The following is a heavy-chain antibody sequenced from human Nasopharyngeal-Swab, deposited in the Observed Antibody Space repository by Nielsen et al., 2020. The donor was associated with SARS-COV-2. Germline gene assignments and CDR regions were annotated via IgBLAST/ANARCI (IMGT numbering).Heavy chain of an antibody. CDR2: IRYDGSNK. V-gene: IGHV3-30*02. CDR1: GFTFSSYA. J-gene: IGHJ3*02. CDR3: AKDMTAKYCSSTSCQREDAFDI. Sequence: GESLKISCAASGFTFSSYAMHWVRQAPGKGLEWVAFIRYDGSNKYYADSVKGRFTISRDNSKNTLYLQMNSLRAEDTAVYYCAKDMTAKYCSSTSCQREDAFDIWGQGAMVTVSS. D-gene: IGHD2-2*01.